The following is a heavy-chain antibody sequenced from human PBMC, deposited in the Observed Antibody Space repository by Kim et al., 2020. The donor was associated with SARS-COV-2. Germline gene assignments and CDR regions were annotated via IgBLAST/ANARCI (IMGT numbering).Heavy chain of an antibody. CDR3: ALGDSSGWNHYGDFDY. CDR1: GFTFSSYG. J-gene: IGHJ4*02. D-gene: IGHD6-19*01. Sequence: GGSLRLSCAASGFTFSSYGMHWVRQAPGKGLEWVAVILYDGSNKYYADSVKGRFTISRDNSKNTLYLQMNSLRAEDTAVYYCALGDSSGWNHYGDFDYWGQGTLVTVSS. V-gene: IGHV3-30*03. CDR2: ILYDGSNK.